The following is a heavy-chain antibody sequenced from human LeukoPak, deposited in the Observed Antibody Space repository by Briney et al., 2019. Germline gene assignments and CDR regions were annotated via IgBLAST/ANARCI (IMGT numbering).Heavy chain of an antibody. V-gene: IGHV3-21*01. CDR3: ARDLAGVASP. CDR2: ISSSGSYI. CDR1: GFTFSSYS. D-gene: IGHD3-3*01. J-gene: IGHJ5*02. Sequence: GGSLRLSCAASGFTFSSYSMNWVRQAPGKGLEWVSSISSSGSYIYYADSVKGRFTISRDNAKNSLYLQMNSLRAEDTAVYYCARDLAGVASPWGQGTLVTVSS.